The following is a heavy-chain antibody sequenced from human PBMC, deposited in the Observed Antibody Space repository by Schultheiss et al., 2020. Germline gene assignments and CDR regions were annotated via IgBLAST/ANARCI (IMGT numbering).Heavy chain of an antibody. CDR3: AIIVGAPLFDY. CDR1: GFTFSNYA. V-gene: IGHV3-21*01. Sequence: GGSLRLSCTASGFTFSNYAMSWVRQAPGQGLEWVSFISTTSSYIYYADSVKGRFTISRDNAKNSLYLQMNSLRAEDTAVYYCAIIVGAPLFDYWGQGTLVTVSS. J-gene: IGHJ4*02. D-gene: IGHD1-26*01. CDR2: ISTTSSYI.